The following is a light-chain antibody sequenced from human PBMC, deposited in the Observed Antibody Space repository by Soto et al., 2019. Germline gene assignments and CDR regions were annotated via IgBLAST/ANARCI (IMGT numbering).Light chain of an antibody. J-gene: IGKJ3*01. CDR3: QQLNSSPFT. CDR1: QGISNY. V-gene: IGKV1-9*01. Sequence: DIQLTQSPSFLSASVGDRVTITCRASQGISNYLAWYQQKPGQAPQLLIYAATTLQSGVPSRFSGSVSGTEFTLTLSSLQPEDCATFCCQQLNSSPFTFGPGTKVDIK. CDR2: AAT.